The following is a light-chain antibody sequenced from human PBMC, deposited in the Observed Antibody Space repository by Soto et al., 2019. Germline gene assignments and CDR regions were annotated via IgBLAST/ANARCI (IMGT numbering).Light chain of an antibody. J-gene: IGKJ4*01. Sequence: IVLTQFPGTLSLSPGKSATLSCRASETVAKNYLAWFQKKPGQAPKLLIYGASIRATDIPDRFSGSGSGTDFTLTVRRLEREDFAVYYCQRYDTAPLSFGGGTRVEI. V-gene: IGKV3-20*01. CDR2: GAS. CDR3: QRYDTAPLS. CDR1: ETVAKNY.